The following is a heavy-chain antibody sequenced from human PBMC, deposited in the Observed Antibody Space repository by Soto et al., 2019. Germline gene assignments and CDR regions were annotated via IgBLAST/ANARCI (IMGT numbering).Heavy chain of an antibody. J-gene: IGHJ5*02. Sequence: QVQLVQSGAEVKKPGASVNVSCKTSGYSFSNSGINWVRQAPGQGLEWLGWISGYTGKALYARECQGRLTMTTDTSASTAYMELRSLKSDETAVYFCARVGVVVVLPDSSSLVGNWFDPWGQGTLVTVSS. V-gene: IGHV1-18*01. CDR3: ARVGVVVVLPDSSSLVGNWFDP. CDR1: GYSFSNSG. D-gene: IGHD2-8*02. CDR2: ISGYTGKA.